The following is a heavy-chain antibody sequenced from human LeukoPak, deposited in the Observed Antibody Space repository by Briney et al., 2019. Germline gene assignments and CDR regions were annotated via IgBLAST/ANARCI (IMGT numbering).Heavy chain of an antibody. Sequence: GGSLRLSCAASGFTFSSYSMNWVRQAPGKELEWVSSISSSSSYIYYADSVKGRFTISRDNAKNSLYLQMNSLRAEDTAVDYCARDRYSGYGAFDYWGQGTLVTVSS. CDR3: ARDRYSGYGAFDY. J-gene: IGHJ4*02. CDR1: GFTFSSYS. V-gene: IGHV3-21*01. D-gene: IGHD5-12*01. CDR2: ISSSSSYI.